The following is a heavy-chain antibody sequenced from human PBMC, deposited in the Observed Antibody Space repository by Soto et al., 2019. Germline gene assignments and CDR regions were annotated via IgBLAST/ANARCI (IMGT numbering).Heavy chain of an antibody. CDR3: AGDPDSHYNDTHASSYP. Sequence: QVQLVQSGAEVKKPGSSVKVSCKASGGTFSTYTITWVRQAPGQGLEWMGRIIPIIGIINYAKKYQGRVTISADKFTSTAYIELTELKSDDTAVYYCAGDPDSHYNDTHASSYPWGQGTLVTVSS. V-gene: IGHV1-69*08. CDR2: IIPIIGII. CDR1: GGTFSTYT. J-gene: IGHJ5*02. D-gene: IGHD4-4*01.